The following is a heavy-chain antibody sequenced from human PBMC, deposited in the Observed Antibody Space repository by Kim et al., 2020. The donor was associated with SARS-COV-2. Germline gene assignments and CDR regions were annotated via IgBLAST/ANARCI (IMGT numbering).Heavy chain of an antibody. CDR2: IKSRANGGTT. CDR1: GFTFRNAW. J-gene: IGHJ4*01. Sequence: GGSLRLSCTASGFTFRNAWGGWVRQAPGQGLEWVGRIKSRANGGTTDYATPVKGRFTISRDDLKNTVYLQLNSLRSEDTAVYYCTTDAEMEERPLFDYWGHGTLVTVSS. D-gene: IGHD1-1*01. V-gene: IGHV3-15*01. CDR3: TTDAEMEERPLFDY.